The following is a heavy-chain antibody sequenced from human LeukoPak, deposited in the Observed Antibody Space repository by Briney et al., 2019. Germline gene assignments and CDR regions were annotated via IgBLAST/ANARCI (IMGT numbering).Heavy chain of an antibody. CDR3: AIKPGGYSYGYEV. V-gene: IGHV4-31*03. CDR1: GGSIGSGGYY. Sequence: PSQTLSLTCTVSGGSIGSGGYYWSWIRQHPGKGLEWIGYIYYSGSTYYNPSLKSRVTIPVDTSKNQFSLKLSSVTAADTAVYYCAIKPGGYSYGYEVGGKGTTVTVSS. CDR2: IYYSGST. J-gene: IGHJ6*04. D-gene: IGHD5-18*01.